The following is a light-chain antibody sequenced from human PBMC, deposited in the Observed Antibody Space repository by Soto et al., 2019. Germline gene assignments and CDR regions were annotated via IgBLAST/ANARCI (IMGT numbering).Light chain of an antibody. CDR2: GNS. Sequence: QSVLTQPPSVSGAPGQRVTISCTGSSSNIGAGYDVHWYQQLPGTAPKLLIYGNSNRPSGVPDRFSSSKSGTSASLAITGLQAEDEADYYCQSYDSSLSGSWVFGGGTQLTVL. J-gene: IGLJ3*02. CDR1: SSNIGAGYD. V-gene: IGLV1-40*01. CDR3: QSYDSSLSGSWV.